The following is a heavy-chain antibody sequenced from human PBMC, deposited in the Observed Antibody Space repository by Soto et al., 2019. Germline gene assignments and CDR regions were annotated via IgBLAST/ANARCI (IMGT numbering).Heavy chain of an antibody. D-gene: IGHD4-17*01. CDR1: GGTFSSYA. Sequence: ASVKVSCKASGGTFSSYAISWVRQAPGQGLEWMGGIIPIFGTANYAQKFQGRVTITADESTSTAYMELSSLRSEDTAVYYCARAGYGDYTFWFDPWGQGTLVTVSS. V-gene: IGHV1-69*13. J-gene: IGHJ5*02. CDR2: IIPIFGTA. CDR3: ARAGYGDYTFWFDP.